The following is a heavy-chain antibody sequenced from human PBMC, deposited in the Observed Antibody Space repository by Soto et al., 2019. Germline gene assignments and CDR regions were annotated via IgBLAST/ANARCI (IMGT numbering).Heavy chain of an antibody. CDR3: ARALTVVAGWFDT. Sequence: QVQLVDSGGGLVKPGGSLRPSGAASGFTFSDYYMSWIRQAPGKGLDWVSYISSSGSTIYYADSVKGRFTISRDNAKNSLYLQMNSLSAEDTAVYYCARALTVVAGWFDTWGQGNLVTVSS. CDR1: GFTFSDYY. CDR2: ISSSGSTI. D-gene: IGHD2-15*01. V-gene: IGHV3-11*01. J-gene: IGHJ5*02.